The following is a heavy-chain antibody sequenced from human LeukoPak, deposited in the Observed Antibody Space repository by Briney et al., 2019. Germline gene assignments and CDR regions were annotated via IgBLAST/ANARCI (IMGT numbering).Heavy chain of an antibody. J-gene: IGHJ4*02. CDR1: GYTFTSYG. CDR3: ARDEADFWSGRTFDY. CDR2: ISAYNGNT. V-gene: IGHV1-18*01. Sequence: GASVKVSCKASGYTFTSYGISWVRQAPGQGLEWMGWISAYNGNTNYAQKLQGRVTMTTDTSTSTAYMELRSLRSDDTAVYYCARDEADFWSGRTFDYWGQGTLVTVSS. D-gene: IGHD3-3*01.